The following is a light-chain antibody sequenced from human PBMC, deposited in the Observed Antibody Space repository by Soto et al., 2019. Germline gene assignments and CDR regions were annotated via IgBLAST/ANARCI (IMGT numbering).Light chain of an antibody. Sequence: QSVLTQPPSASGTPGQRVTISCSGSSSNIGSNYVYWYQQIPGTAPRLLIYRNNQQPSGVPDQFSGSKSGTSASLAISGLRSEDEADYYCAAWDDSLSGLVFGGGTKVTVL. J-gene: IGLJ2*01. CDR2: RNN. CDR1: SSNIGSNY. CDR3: AAWDDSLSGLV. V-gene: IGLV1-47*01.